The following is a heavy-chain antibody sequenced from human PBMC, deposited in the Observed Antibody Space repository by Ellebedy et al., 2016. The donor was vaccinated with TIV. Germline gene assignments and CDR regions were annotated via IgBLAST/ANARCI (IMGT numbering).Heavy chain of an antibody. V-gene: IGHV3-7*01. Sequence: GESLKISXAASGFTFSSYWMSWVRQAPGKGLEWVANIKQDGSEKYYVDSVKGRFTISRDNAKNSLYLQMNSLRAEDTAVYYCARDEKITYYDFWSGYYPISSGRSADYWGQGTLVTVSS. CDR3: ARDEKITYYDFWSGYYPISSGRSADY. J-gene: IGHJ4*02. D-gene: IGHD3-3*01. CDR2: IKQDGSEK. CDR1: GFTFSSYW.